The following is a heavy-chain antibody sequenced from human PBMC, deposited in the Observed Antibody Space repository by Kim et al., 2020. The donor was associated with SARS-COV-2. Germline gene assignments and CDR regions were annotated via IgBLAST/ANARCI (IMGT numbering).Heavy chain of an antibody. CDR2: ISGSGQSI. CDR3: VKDRETRSSFFDF. CDR1: GFSFSDYY. Sequence: GGSLRLSCAASGFSFSDYYMSWIRQAPGKGLEWISYISGSGQSIDYADSVKGRFTVSRDNTMNSLYLQIHDLRAEDTAIYYCVKDRETRSSFFDFWGQGTLVTVSS. J-gene: IGHJ5*01. D-gene: IGHD6-6*01. V-gene: IGHV3-11*04.